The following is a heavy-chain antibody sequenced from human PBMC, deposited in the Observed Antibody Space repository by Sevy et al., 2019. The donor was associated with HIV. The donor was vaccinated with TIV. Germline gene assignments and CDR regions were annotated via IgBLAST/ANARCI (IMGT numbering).Heavy chain of an antibody. D-gene: IGHD3-22*01. CDR1: GFTLSGSA. V-gene: IGHV3-73*01. CDR3: TRTYYYDSSGYYYIDY. J-gene: IGHJ4*02. Sequence: GGSLRLSCAASGFTLSGSAMHWVRQASGKGLEWVGRIRSQANSYATAYAASVKGRFTISRDDSKNTAYLQMNSLKTEDTAVYYCTRTYYYDSSGYYYIDYWGQGTLVTVSS. CDR2: IRSQANSYAT.